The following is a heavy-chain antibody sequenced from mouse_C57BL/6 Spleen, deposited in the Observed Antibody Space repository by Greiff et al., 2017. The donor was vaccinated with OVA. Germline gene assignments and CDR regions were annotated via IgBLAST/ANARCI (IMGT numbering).Heavy chain of an antibody. CDR1: GFSLSTSGMG. J-gene: IGHJ1*03. CDR2: IYWDDDK. Sequence: ESGPGILQSSQTLSLTCSFSGFSLSTSGMGVSWIRQPSGKGLEWLAHIYWDDDKRYNPSLKSRLTISKDTSRNQVFLKITSVDTADTATYYCARTLYGYDGDWYFDVWGTGTTVTVSS. V-gene: IGHV8-12*01. CDR3: ARTLYGYDGDWYFDV. D-gene: IGHD2-2*01.